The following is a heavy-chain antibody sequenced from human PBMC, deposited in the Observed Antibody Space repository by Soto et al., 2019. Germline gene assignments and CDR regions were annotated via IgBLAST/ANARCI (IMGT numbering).Heavy chain of an antibody. V-gene: IGHV3-30*02. CDR2: IWYDATNE. CDR1: GFTFSSFG. CDR3: AKDSAGTYYYYMDV. J-gene: IGHJ6*03. Sequence: GGSLRLSCAASGFTFSSFGMHWVRQAPGKGLEWVAVIWYDATNEYYADSVKGRFTISRDNSKNTLYLQMNSLRAEDTAVYYCAKDSAGTYYYYMDVWGKGTTVTVSS. D-gene: IGHD2-15*01.